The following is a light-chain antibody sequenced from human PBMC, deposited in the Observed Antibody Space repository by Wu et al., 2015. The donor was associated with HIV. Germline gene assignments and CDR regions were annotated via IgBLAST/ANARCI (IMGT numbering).Light chain of an antibody. CDR1: QSVSIN. CDR2: ATS. V-gene: IGKV3-15*01. J-gene: IGKJ2*01. CDR3: QQYNDWPRFT. Sequence: ETMLTQSPGILSLSPGERATLSCRASQSVSINYLAWYQQKPGQAPRLLIYATSTRATGIPVRFSGSGSGTEFTLTISSMQSEDFALYYCQQYNDWPRFTFGQGTTLEIK.